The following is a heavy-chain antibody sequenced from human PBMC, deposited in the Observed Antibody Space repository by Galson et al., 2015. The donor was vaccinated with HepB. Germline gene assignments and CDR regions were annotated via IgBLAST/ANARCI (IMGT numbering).Heavy chain of an antibody. CDR2: IIPIFGTA. Sequence: SVKVSCKASGGTFSSYAISWVRQAPGQGLEWMGGIIPIFGTANYAQKFQGRVTITADESTSTAYMELSSLRSEDTAVYYCARDPRSGSYRDAFDIWGQGTMVTVSS. CDR1: GGTFSSYA. J-gene: IGHJ3*02. CDR3: ARDPRSGSYRDAFDI. V-gene: IGHV1-69*13. D-gene: IGHD1-26*01.